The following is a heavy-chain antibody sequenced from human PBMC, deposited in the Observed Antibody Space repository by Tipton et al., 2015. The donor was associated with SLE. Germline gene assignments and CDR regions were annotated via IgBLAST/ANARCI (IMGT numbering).Heavy chain of an antibody. Sequence: SLRLSCAASGITLRTYAMHWVRQVPGKGLEYVSGISSNGGSTYYAKSVKGRFAISRDNSKNTLYLQMGSLGSEDMGLYYCARPARQDLWDSTSCYSGVYFDSWGQGALVTVSS. CDR1: GITLRTYA. CDR3: ARPARQDLWDSTSCYSGVYFDS. D-gene: IGHD2-2*01. J-gene: IGHJ4*02. CDR2: ISSNGGST. V-gene: IGHV3-64*01.